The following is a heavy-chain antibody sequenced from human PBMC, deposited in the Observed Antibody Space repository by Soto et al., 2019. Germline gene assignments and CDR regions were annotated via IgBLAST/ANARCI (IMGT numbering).Heavy chain of an antibody. CDR2: ISTYNSRT. Sequence: QDQLVQSGAEVKKPGASVKISCEASGYTFTSPGISWVQQAPGQGLEWLGWISTYNSRTHYAQKVQGRVTMTTDTSTSTAYLDLRSLTFDDTAVYYCARARYCASPSCYKHYYYGMDTWGQWTTVTVSS. CDR3: ARARYCASPSCYKHYYYGMDT. V-gene: IGHV1-18*04. J-gene: IGHJ6*02. D-gene: IGHD2-2*02. CDR1: GYTFTSPG.